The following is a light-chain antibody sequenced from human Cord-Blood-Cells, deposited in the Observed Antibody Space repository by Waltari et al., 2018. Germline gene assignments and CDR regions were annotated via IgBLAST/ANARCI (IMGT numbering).Light chain of an antibody. V-gene: IGLV2-23*03. Sequence: QSALTQPASVSGSPGQSITISSTGTSSYVGSYNLVSWYQQHPGKAPKLMIYEGSKRPSGVSNRFSGSKSGNTASLTISGLQAEDEADYYCCSYAGSSTFVVFGGGTKLTVL. J-gene: IGLJ2*01. CDR3: CSYAGSSTFVV. CDR1: SSYVGSYNL. CDR2: EGS.